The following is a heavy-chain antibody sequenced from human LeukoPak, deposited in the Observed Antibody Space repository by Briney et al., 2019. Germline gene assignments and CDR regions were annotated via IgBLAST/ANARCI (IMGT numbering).Heavy chain of an antibody. CDR3: AKWEITMVRGIYYYGMDV. Sequence: GSLRLSCAASGFTFSSYAMSWVRQAPGKGLEWVSAIIGSGGSTYYADSVKGRFTISRDNSKNTLYLQMNSLRAEDTAVYYCAKWEITMVRGIYYYGMDVWGQGTTVTVSS. V-gene: IGHV3-23*01. J-gene: IGHJ6*02. CDR2: IIGSGGST. D-gene: IGHD3-10*01. CDR1: GFTFSSYA.